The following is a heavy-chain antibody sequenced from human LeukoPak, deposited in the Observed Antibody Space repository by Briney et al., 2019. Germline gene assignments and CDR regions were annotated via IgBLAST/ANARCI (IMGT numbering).Heavy chain of an antibody. CDR3: ARDWGMAVAGTGGAD. CDR1: GYTFSGYY. Sequence: ASVKVSCKASGYTFSGYYMHWVRQAPGQGLEWMGWINPSSGDTNYAQKFQGRVTMTRDTSISTAYMELSRLRADDTAVYYCARDWGMAVAGTGGADWGQGTLVTVSS. CDR2: INPSSGDT. J-gene: IGHJ4*02. D-gene: IGHD6-19*01. V-gene: IGHV1-2*02.